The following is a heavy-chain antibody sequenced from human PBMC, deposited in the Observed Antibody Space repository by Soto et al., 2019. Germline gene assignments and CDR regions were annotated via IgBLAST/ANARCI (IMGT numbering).Heavy chain of an antibody. CDR2: IWYDGSNK. CDR3: ARDGDSSSWHTYYYYGMDV. V-gene: IGHV3-33*01. D-gene: IGHD6-13*01. J-gene: IGHJ6*02. CDR1: GFTFSSYG. Sequence: PGGSLRLSCAASGFTFSSYGMHWVRQAPGKGLEWVAVIWYDGSNKYYADSVKGRFTVSRDNSKNTLYLQMNSLRAEDTAVYYCARDGDSSSWHTYYYYGMDVWGQGTTVTVSS.